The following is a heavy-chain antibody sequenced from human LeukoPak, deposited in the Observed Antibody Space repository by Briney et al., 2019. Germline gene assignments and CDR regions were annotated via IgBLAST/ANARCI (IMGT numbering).Heavy chain of an antibody. D-gene: IGHD1-26*01. Sequence: GGSLRLSCAASGFTFSSYAMHWVRQAPGKGLEWVAVISYDGSNKYYADSVKGRFTISRDNSKSTLYLQMNKLGAEDTAVYFCTRGGAMRDWGQGTLVTVSS. CDR3: TRGGAMRD. V-gene: IGHV3-30*07. CDR1: GFTFSSYA. J-gene: IGHJ4*02. CDR2: ISYDGSNK.